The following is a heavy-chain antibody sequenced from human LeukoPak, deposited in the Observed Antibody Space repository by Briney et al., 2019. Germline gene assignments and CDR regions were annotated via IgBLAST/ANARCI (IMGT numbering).Heavy chain of an antibody. CDR2: IYSGGST. J-gene: IGHJ6*02. CDR1: GFTVSSNY. V-gene: IGHV3-53*01. CDR3: ARTGHYDILTGYYDYYYGMDV. D-gene: IGHD3-9*01. Sequence: GSLRLSCAASGFTVSSNYMSWVRQAPGKGLEWVSVIYSGGSTYYADSVKGRFTISRDNSKNTLYLQMNSLRAEDTAVYYCARTGHYDILTGYYDYYYGMDVWGQGTTVTVSS.